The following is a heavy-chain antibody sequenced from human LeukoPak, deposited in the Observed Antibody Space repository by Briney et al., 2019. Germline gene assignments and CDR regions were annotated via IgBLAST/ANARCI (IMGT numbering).Heavy chain of an antibody. Sequence: GGSLRLSCAASGFTFSSYAMSWVRQAPGKGLEWVSAISGSGGNTYYADSVKGRFTISRDSSKNTLHLQMNSLRTEDTAVYYCAKDPAAPGTACYFDYWGQGTLVTVSS. V-gene: IGHV3-23*01. CDR1: GFTFSSYA. D-gene: IGHD6-13*01. CDR2: ISGSGGNT. J-gene: IGHJ4*02. CDR3: AKDPAAPGTACYFDY.